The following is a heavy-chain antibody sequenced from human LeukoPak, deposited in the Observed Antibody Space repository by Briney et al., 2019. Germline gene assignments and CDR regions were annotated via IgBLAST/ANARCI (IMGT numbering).Heavy chain of an antibody. D-gene: IGHD3-10*01. CDR1: GFTVSSIY. J-gene: IGHJ4*02. CDR2: IYNDGNT. V-gene: IGHV3-53*01. CDR3: AKDEYYGSGSYYTMTFDY. Sequence: PGGSLRLSCAVSGFTVSSIYMSWVRQAPGKGLEWVSFIYNDGNTYYADSMKGRFSISRDSSRNTLYLQMNSLRAEDTAVYYCAKDEYYGSGSYYTMTFDYWGQGTLVTVSS.